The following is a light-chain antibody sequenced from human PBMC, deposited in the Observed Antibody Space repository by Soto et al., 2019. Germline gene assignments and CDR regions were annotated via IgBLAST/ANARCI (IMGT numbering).Light chain of an antibody. CDR3: QQYGNSIT. Sequence: EIVLTQSPGIVSLSPGERATLSCRASQSVRSSYLAWYQQKFGQAPRLLIYGTYIRAAGIPDRFSGSGSGTDFTLTISRLEPEDFALYYCQQYGNSITFGGGTRWRSN. J-gene: IGKJ4*01. V-gene: IGKV3-20*01. CDR1: QSVRSSY. CDR2: GTY.